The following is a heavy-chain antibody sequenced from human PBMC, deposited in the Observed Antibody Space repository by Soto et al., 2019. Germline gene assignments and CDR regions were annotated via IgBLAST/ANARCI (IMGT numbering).Heavy chain of an antibody. CDR2: IYWDDDK. CDR1: GFSLSAGGVG. Sequence: QITLKESGPTLVKPTQTLTLTCTFSGFSLSAGGVGVGWIRQPPGKALECLALIYWDDDKRYSPSLKSRLTITKDTSKNQEVLTMTNMDPMDTATYYCAHRGPRESLFDYWSQGTLVTVSS. J-gene: IGHJ4*02. CDR3: AHRGPRESLFDY. V-gene: IGHV2-5*02.